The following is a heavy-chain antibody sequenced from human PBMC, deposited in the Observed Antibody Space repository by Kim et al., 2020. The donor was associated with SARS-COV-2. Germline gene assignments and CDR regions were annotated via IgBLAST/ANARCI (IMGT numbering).Heavy chain of an antibody. CDR2: FRHRGYP. CDR1: VESFSGYY. D-gene: IGHD2-2*01. Sequence: SETLSLTCAVDVESFSGYYWSWIRQAPGKALQWRGEFRHRGYPSDNPSLQSRLTLSVETSNNQFTLSMNTVTAAHTPKSYPAGGSSPSGDDHWGQGT. CDR3: AGGSSPSGDDH. J-gene: IGHJ1*01. V-gene: IGHV4-34*01.